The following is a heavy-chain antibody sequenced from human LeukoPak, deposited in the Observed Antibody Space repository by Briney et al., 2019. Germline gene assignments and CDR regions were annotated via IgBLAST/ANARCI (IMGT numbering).Heavy chain of an antibody. J-gene: IGHJ6*03. V-gene: IGHV4-4*07. Sequence: PSETLSLTCTVSGGSISSYYWSWIRQPAGKGLEWIGRIYTSGSTNYNPSLKSRVTMSVDTSKNQFSLKLSSVTAADTAVYYCARGGGSYTYYYYYMDVWGEGTTVTVSS. CDR3: ARGGGSYTYYYYYMDV. D-gene: IGHD1-26*01. CDR2: IYTSGST. CDR1: GGSISSYY.